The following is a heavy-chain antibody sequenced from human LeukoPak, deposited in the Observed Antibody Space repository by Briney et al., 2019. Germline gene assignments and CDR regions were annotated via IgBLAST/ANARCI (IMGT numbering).Heavy chain of an antibody. CDR3: AKPVRGTALFDS. J-gene: IGHJ4*02. V-gene: IGHV3-33*06. D-gene: IGHD2-15*01. CDR2: IWYDGSNK. Sequence: GRSLRLSCAASGFTFSSYGMHWVRQAPGKGLEWVAVIWYDGSNKYYADSVRGRFTISRDNSKNTLCLQMNSLRPEDTAVYYCAKPVRGTALFDSWGQGALVTVSS. CDR1: GFTFSSYG.